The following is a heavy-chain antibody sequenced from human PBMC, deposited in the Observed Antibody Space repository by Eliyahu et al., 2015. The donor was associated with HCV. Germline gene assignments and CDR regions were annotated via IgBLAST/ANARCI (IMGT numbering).Heavy chain of an antibody. CDR3: TTASLISNHYDSSGYLAEY. CDR2: MKSKTAGGTT. Sequence: EVQLVESGGGLLKPGGSLRLSCAASGFTFSNTWXXWVRRAPGKGLEWVGRMKSKTAGGTTDYAAPVKGRFTISRDDSKNTLYLQLNSLKTEDTAVYYCTTASLISNHYDSSGYLAEYWGQGTLVTVSS. CDR1: GFTFSNTW. D-gene: IGHD3-22*01. V-gene: IGHV3-15*01. J-gene: IGHJ4*02.